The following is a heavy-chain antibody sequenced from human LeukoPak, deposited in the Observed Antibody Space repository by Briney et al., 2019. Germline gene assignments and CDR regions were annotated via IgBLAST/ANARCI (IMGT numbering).Heavy chain of an antibody. D-gene: IGHD2-15*01. CDR3: ARVYCSGGSCYEDY. CDR2: IYSGGST. V-gene: IGHV3-66*01. J-gene: IGHJ4*02. CDR1: GFTVSSNY. Sequence: GGCLSLSCAASGFTVSSNYMSWVRQAPGKGLEWVSVIYSGGSTYYADSVKGRFTISRDNSKNTLYLQMNSLRAEDTAVYYCARVYCSGGSCYEDYWGQGTLVTVSS.